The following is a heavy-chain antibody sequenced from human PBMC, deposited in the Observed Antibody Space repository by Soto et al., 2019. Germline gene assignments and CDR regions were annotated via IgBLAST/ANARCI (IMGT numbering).Heavy chain of an antibody. CDR1: GFTFSSYG. CDR2: IWYDGSNK. J-gene: IGHJ4*02. D-gene: IGHD3-22*01. Sequence: QVQLVESGGGMVQPGRSLRLSCAASGFTFSSYGMHWVRQAPGKGLEWVAVIWYDGSNKYYADSVKGRFTISRDNSKNTLYLQMNSLRAEDTAVYYCARDPRLNYYDSSGYHELDYWGQGNLVTVSS. CDR3: ARDPRLNYYDSSGYHELDY. V-gene: IGHV3-33*01.